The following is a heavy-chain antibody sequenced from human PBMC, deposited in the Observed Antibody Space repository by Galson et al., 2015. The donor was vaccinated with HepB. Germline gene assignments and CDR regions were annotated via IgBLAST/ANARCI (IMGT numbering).Heavy chain of an antibody. CDR3: VKGAGGS. J-gene: IGHJ5*02. CDR2: KSGSGNST. Sequence: SLRLSCAASGFTFSSYAMGWVRQTPDKGLQWVAVKSGSGNSTYHADSVKGRFTISRDNSKNRVYLEMSSLRVDDTALYHCVKGAGGSWGQGTLVTVSS. CDR1: GFTFSSYA. D-gene: IGHD6-19*01. V-gene: IGHV3-23*01.